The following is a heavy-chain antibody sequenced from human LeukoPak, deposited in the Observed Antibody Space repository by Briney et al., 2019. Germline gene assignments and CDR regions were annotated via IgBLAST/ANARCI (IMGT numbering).Heavy chain of an antibody. CDR3: ATSMAQDVDAFHI. V-gene: IGHV3-21*01. Sequence: GGSLRLSCAASRFTFSTYSMNWVRQAPGKGLEWVSSISSRSTYIYYADSVKGRFTISRDNAKNSLYLQMNDLRAEDTAMFYCATSMAQDVDAFHIWGQGTMVTVSS. J-gene: IGHJ3*02. D-gene: IGHD2-21*01. CDR2: ISSRSTYI. CDR1: RFTFSTYS.